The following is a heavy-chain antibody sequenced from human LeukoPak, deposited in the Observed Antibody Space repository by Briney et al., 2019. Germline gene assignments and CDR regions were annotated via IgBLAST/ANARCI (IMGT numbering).Heavy chain of an antibody. CDR1: GYTFTGYY. Sequence: WASVKVSCKASGYTFTGYYMHWVRQAPGQGLEWMGGIIPIFGTANYAQRFQGRVTITADESTSTAYMELSSLRSEDTAVYYCASSWIAAAAVHPYYYGMDVWGQGTTVTVSS. CDR3: ASSWIAAAAVHPYYYGMDV. V-gene: IGHV1-69*13. J-gene: IGHJ6*02. CDR2: IIPIFGTA. D-gene: IGHD6-13*01.